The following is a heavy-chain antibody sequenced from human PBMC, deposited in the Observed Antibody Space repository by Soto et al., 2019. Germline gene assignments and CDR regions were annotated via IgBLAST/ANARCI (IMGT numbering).Heavy chain of an antibody. J-gene: IGHJ4*02. V-gene: IGHV1-8*01. CDR3: ARAKTPAYGDYIDY. Sequence: ASVKVSCKASGYTFTSYDINWVRQATGQGLEWMGWMNPNSGNTGYAQKFQGRVTMTRNTSISTAYMELSSLRSEDTAVYYCARAKTPAYGDYIDYWGQGTLVTVSS. D-gene: IGHD4-17*01. CDR2: MNPNSGNT. CDR1: GYTFTSYD.